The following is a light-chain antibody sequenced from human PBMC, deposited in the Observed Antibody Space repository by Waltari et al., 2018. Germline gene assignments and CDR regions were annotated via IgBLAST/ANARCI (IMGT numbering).Light chain of an antibody. Sequence: QSVLTQPPSMSGTPGKRVTISCSGSNFKIGSNYVYWYQQFPGMAPQLLIYRNTERPSGVPDRFSASKAGASASLAISGLRSEDEADYHCAAWDDSLSGRVFGGGTKLTV. CDR3: AAWDDSLSGRV. J-gene: IGLJ2*01. CDR2: RNT. CDR1: NFKIGSNY. V-gene: IGLV1-47*01.